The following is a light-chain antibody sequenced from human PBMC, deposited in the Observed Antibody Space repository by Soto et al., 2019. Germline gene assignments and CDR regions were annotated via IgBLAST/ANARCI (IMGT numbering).Light chain of an antibody. CDR3: QQYNSYGT. J-gene: IGKJ1*01. V-gene: IGKV1-5*01. CDR2: DAS. CDR1: QSISSW. Sequence: DIQMTQSPSTLSASVGDRVTITCRASQSISSWLAWYQQKPGKAPKLLIYDASSLESGVPSRFSGSGSGTVFTLTISSLQPDDFATYYCQQYNSYGTFGQGTKVEIK.